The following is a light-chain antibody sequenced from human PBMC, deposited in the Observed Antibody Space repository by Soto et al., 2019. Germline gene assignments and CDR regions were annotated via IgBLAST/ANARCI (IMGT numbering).Light chain of an antibody. J-gene: IGKJ4*01. CDR3: QQRSSWL. CDR1: QSIGTY. V-gene: IGKV3-11*01. Sequence: EIVLTQSPATLSLSPGERATLSCRASQSIGTYLAWYQQKPGQAPRLLIYDASNRATGIPARFSGSGSGTDFTLTISSLEPEDFAVYYCQQRSSWLFGGGTKVEIK. CDR2: DAS.